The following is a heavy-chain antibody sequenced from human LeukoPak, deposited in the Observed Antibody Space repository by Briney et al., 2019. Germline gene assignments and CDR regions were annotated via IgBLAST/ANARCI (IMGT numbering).Heavy chain of an antibody. V-gene: IGHV3-48*01. CDR1: GFTFSSYS. CDR3: ARDIVVVPAAHNWFDP. D-gene: IGHD2-2*01. CDR2: ISSSSSTI. J-gene: IGHJ5*02. Sequence: GGSLRLSCAASGFTFSSYSMNWVRQAPGEGLEWVSYISSSSSTIYYADSVKGRFTISRDNAKNSLYLQMNSLRAEDTAVYYCARDIVVVPAAHNWFDPWGQGTLVTVSS.